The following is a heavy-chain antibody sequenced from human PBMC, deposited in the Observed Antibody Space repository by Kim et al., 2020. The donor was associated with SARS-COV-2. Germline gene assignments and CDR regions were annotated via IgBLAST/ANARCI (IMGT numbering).Heavy chain of an antibody. CDR3: AKDPIDDGVWGFER. D-gene: IGHD7-27*01. CDR1: GFTCYTYA. CDR2: ITCSDGNT. Sequence: GGSLRLSCAASGFTCYTYAMSWVRQAPGKGLVWVSTITCSDGNTYYADSVKGRFTISRDSSKNTLYLQMNGLRVEDTAVYYCAKDPIDDGVWGFERWGQGTLVTVSS. J-gene: IGHJ1*01. V-gene: IGHV3-23*01.